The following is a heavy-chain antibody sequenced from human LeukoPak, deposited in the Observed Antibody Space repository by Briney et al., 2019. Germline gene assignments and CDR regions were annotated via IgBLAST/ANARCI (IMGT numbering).Heavy chain of an antibody. CDR1: GGSISSSSYY. D-gene: IGHD4-17*01. Sequence: PSETLSLTCTVSGGSISSSSYYWGWIRQPPGKGLEWIGSIYYSGSTYYNPSLKSRVTISVDTSKNQFSLKLSPVTAADTAAYYCARVRTIVTTTFDYWGQGTLVTVSS. CDR2: IYYSGST. V-gene: IGHV4-39*01. CDR3: ARVRTIVTTTFDY. J-gene: IGHJ4*02.